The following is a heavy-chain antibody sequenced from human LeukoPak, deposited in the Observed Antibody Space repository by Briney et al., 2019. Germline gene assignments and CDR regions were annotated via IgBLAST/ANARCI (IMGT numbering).Heavy chain of an antibody. CDR1: GFTFSSYA. CDR2: ISGSGGST. Sequence: GGSLRLSCAASGFTFSSYAMSWVRQAPGKGLEWVSAISGSGGSTHYADPVKGRFTISRDNSKNTLYVQMNSLRAEDTAVYYCAKDLEGDDSSGFHYWDQGTLVTVSS. J-gene: IGHJ4*02. CDR3: AKDLEGDDSSGFHY. D-gene: IGHD3-22*01. V-gene: IGHV3-23*01.